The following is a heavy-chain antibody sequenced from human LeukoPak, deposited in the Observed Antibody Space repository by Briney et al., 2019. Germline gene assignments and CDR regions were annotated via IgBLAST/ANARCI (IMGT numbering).Heavy chain of an antibody. CDR1: GGSFSGYY. V-gene: IGHV4-34*01. CDR2: INHSGST. J-gene: IGHJ4*02. Sequence: PSETLSLTCAVYGGSFSGYYWSWIRQPPGKGLEWIGEINHSGSTNYNPSLKSRVTISVDTSKNQFSLKLSSVTAADTAVYYCARSQLQSAEQRLVDLDYWGQGTLVTVSS. CDR3: ARSQLQSAEQRLVDLDY. D-gene: IGHD6-13*01.